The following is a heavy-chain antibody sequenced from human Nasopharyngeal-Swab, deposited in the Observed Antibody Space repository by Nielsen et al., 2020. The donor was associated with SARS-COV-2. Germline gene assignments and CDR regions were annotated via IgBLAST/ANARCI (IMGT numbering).Heavy chain of an antibody. V-gene: IGHV3-7*01. D-gene: IGHD5/OR15-5a*01. J-gene: IGHJ4*02. Sequence: GESLKISCAASGFTFSRNWMNWVRQAPGKGLEWVANIKQDGSEKYYVDSVKGRFTISRDNAKNSLYLQMNSLRAEDTAMYYCARVVYGYFDYWGQGTLVTVSS. CDR2: IKQDGSEK. CDR3: ARVVYGYFDY. CDR1: GFTFSRNW.